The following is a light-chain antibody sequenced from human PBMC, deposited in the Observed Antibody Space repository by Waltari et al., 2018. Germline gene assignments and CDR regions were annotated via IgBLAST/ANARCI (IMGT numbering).Light chain of an antibody. Sequence: EIVLTQSPGTLSLSPGERGTLSCRASQCVGRSLCWYQQKNGPAPRPLSYDASTRATGTPDGLSGGGSGTDFSLTISRLEPEDFAVYYCQMYVRLPVTFGQGTKVEI. CDR1: QCVGRS. J-gene: IGKJ1*01. CDR3: QMYVRLPVT. V-gene: IGKV3-20*01. CDR2: DAS.